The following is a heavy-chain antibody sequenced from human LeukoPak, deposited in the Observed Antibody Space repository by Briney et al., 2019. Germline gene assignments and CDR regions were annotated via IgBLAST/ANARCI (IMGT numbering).Heavy chain of an antibody. J-gene: IGHJ1*01. CDR2: IYYTGST. CDR1: DGSINSYY. Sequence: SETLSLTCSVSDGSINSYYWNWIRQPPGKGLEWIGYIYYTGSTNYNPSLKSRVTISVDTSKNQFSLKLSSVTAADTAVYYCARDGISGSYYAEYFQHWGQGTLVTVSS. V-gene: IGHV4-59*01. CDR3: ARDGISGSYYAEYFQH. D-gene: IGHD1-26*01.